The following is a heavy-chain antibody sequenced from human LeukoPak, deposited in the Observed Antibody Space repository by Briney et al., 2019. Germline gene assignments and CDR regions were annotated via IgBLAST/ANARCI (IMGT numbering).Heavy chain of an antibody. V-gene: IGHV4-38-2*02. J-gene: IGHJ6*03. CDR2: IYHSGST. Sequence: SETLSLTCTVSGYSISSGYYWGWIRQPPGKGLEWIGSIYHSGSTYYNPSLKSRVTISVDTSKNQFSLKLSSVTAADTAVYYCARGLLDFYYYCYMDVWGKGTTVTVSS. CDR1: GYSISSGYY. CDR3: ARGLLDFYYYCYMDV. D-gene: IGHD2-15*01.